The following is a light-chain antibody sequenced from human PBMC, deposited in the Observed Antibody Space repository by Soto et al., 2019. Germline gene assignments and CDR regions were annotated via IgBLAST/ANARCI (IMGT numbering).Light chain of an antibody. J-gene: IGKJ3*01. CDR3: QRYHSALLT. CDR2: AAS. Sequence: DIQMTQSPSSLSASVGDRVTMTCRASQDIRNYVAWYQQKPGEVPKLLIYAASTLQSGVPARFSGGGFGTDFILTISSLRPEDVATYYCQRYHSALLTFGPGTKVDLK. CDR1: QDIRNY. V-gene: IGKV1-27*01.